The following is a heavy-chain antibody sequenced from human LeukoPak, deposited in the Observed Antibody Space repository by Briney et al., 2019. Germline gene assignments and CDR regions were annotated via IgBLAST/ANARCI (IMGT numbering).Heavy chain of an antibody. CDR3: ARRSVGAYYYYMDV. J-gene: IGHJ6*03. D-gene: IGHD1-26*01. Sequence: GESLQISCKTSGYSFTSYWIAWVRQLPGKGLEWMGIIYPGDSDTRYSPSFQGQVTISADKSISTAYLQWSSLKASDTAMYYCARRSVGAYYYYMDVWGKGTTVTVSS. CDR2: IYPGDSDT. V-gene: IGHV5-51*01. CDR1: GYSFTSYW.